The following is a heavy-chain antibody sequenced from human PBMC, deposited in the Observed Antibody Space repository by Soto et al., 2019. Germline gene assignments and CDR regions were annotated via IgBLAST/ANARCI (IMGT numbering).Heavy chain of an antibody. Sequence: SETLSLTCTVSCGSITSVNYYWGWIRQPPGKGLEWIGYIYHTGSTYYNPSLKSRVTLFVDTSKNHYSLKLTSVTAADTSVYYCARHGTSRRFLEWFPNWFDPWGQGTLVTVSS. CDR1: CGSITSVNYY. CDR2: IYHTGST. CDR3: ARHGTSRRFLEWFPNWFDP. D-gene: IGHD3-3*01. J-gene: IGHJ5*02. V-gene: IGHV4-39*01.